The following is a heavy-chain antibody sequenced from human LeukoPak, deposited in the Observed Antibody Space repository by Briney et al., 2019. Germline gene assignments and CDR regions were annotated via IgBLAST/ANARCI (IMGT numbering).Heavy chain of an antibody. V-gene: IGHV3-30*18. CDR2: ISYDGSNK. CDR1: GFTFSNYN. D-gene: IGHD6-19*01. J-gene: IGHJ4*02. CDR3: AKVRWDNSGWYYSDS. Sequence: GGSLRLSCAASGFTFSNYNMNWVRQAPGKGLEWVAVISYDGSNKYYADSVKGRFTVSRDNSKNTLYLQVNSLRVEDTAVYYCAKVRWDNSGWYYSDSWGQGTLVTVSS.